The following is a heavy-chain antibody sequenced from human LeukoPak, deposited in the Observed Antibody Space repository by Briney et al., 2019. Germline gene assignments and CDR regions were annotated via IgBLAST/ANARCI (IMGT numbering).Heavy chain of an antibody. D-gene: IGHD3-3*01. CDR3: ARHITIFGVVITSTTLDQ. Sequence: ASVKVSCKISGGTFSSYAMSWVRQAPGQGLEWMGRIIPVLDMANYSQIFQDRVTITADKSTTTTYTELSSRRSEDTAVYYCARHITIFGVVITSTTLDQWGQGTLVTVSS. J-gene: IGHJ4*02. CDR2: IIPVLDMA. V-gene: IGHV1-69*04. CDR1: GGTFSSYA.